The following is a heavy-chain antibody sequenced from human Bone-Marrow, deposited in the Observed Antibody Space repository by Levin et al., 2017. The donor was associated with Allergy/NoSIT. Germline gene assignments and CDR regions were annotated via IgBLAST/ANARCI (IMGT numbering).Heavy chain of an antibody. D-gene: IGHD3-3*01. Sequence: SCAVYGGSFSGYYWSWIRQPPGKGLEWIGEINHSGSTNYNPSLKSRVTISVDTSKNQFSLKLSSVTAADTAVYYCARTKSYDFWSGYYMDDYWGQGTLVTVSS. CDR2: INHSGST. V-gene: IGHV4-34*01. J-gene: IGHJ4*02. CDR1: GGSFSGYY. CDR3: ARTKSYDFWSGYYMDDY.